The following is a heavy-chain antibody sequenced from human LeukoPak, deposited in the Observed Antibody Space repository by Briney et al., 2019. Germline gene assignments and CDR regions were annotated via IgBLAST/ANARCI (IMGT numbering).Heavy chain of an antibody. D-gene: IGHD6-13*01. Sequence: SETLSLTCAVYGGSFSGYYWSWIRQPPGKGLEWIGEINHSGSTNYNPSLKSRVTISVDTSKNQFSLKLSSVTAADTAVYYCARYLTIAAAGPSRYYFGYWGQGTLVTVSS. V-gene: IGHV4-34*01. CDR1: GGSFSGYY. CDR2: INHSGST. J-gene: IGHJ4*02. CDR3: ARYLTIAAAGPSRYYFGY.